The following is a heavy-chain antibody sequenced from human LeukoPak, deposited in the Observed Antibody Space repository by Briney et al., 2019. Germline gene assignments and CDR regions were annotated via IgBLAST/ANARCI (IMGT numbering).Heavy chain of an antibody. CDR1: GGSISSYY. CDR3: ARYYYYYYGMDV. J-gene: IGHJ6*02. Sequence: SETLSLTCTVSGGSISSYYWSWIRQPPGKGLEWIGYIYYSGSTNYNPSLKSRVTISVDTSKNQFSLKLSSVTAADTAVYYCARYYYYYYGMDVWGQGTTVTVSS. V-gene: IGHV4-59*01. CDR2: IYYSGST.